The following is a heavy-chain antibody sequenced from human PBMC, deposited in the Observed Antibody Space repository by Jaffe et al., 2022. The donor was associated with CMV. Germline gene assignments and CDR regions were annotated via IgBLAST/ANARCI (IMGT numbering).Heavy chain of an antibody. CDR3: ARMGPKGYCSGGSCYAPFREYNWFDP. D-gene: IGHD2-15*01. J-gene: IGHJ5*02. V-gene: IGHV4-59*01. Sequence: QVQLQESGPGLVKPSETLSLTCTVSGGSISSYYWSWIRQPPGKGLEWIGYIYYSGSTNYNPSLKSRVTISVDTSKNQFSLKLSSVTAADTAVYYCARMGPKGYCSGGSCYAPFREYNWFDPWGQGTLVTVSS. CDR2: IYYSGST. CDR1: GGSISSYY.